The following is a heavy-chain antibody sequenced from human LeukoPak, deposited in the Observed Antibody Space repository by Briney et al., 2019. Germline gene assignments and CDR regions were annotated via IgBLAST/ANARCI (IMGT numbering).Heavy chain of an antibody. D-gene: IGHD6-25*01. CDR3: ARGATRIAAAVNYFDY. Sequence: PGGSPRLSCAASGFTFSSYEINWVRQAPGKGLEWVSSISSGSVYMYYADSVKGRFTISRDNAKNSLYLQMNSLRAEDTAVYYCARGATRIAAAVNYFDYWGQGTLVTVSS. V-gene: IGHV3-21*01. CDR2: ISSGSVYM. CDR1: GFTFSSYE. J-gene: IGHJ4*02.